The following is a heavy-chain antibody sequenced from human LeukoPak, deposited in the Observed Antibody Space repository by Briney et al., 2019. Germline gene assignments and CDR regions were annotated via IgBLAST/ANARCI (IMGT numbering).Heavy chain of an antibody. J-gene: IGHJ5*02. Sequence: PSETLSLTRAVYGGSFSGYYWSWIRQPPGKGLEWIGEINHSGSTNYNPSLKSRVTISVDTSKNQFSLKLSSVTAADTAVYYCARKRITMVRGVFRYNWFDPWGQGTLVTVSS. V-gene: IGHV4-34*01. CDR1: GGSFSGYY. CDR2: INHSGST. D-gene: IGHD3-10*01. CDR3: ARKRITMVRGVFRYNWFDP.